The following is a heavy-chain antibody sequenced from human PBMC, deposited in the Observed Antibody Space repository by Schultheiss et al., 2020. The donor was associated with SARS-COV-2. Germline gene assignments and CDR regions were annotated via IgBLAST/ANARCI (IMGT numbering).Heavy chain of an antibody. J-gene: IGHJ2*01. CDR3: ARAEGYCSGGSCYGGYWYFDL. D-gene: IGHD2-15*01. CDR2: IYYSGST. CDR1: GGSISSSSYY. Sequence: SETLSLTCTVSGGSISSSSYYWGWIRQPPGKGLEWIGYIYYSGSTNYNPSLKSRVTISVDTSKNQFSLKLSSVTAADTAVYYCARAEGYCSGGSCYGGYWYFDLWGRGTLVTVSS. V-gene: IGHV4-61*05.